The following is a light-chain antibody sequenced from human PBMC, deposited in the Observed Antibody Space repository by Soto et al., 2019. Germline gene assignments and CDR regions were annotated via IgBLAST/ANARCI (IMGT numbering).Light chain of an antibody. J-gene: IGKJ4*01. Sequence: EIVLTQSPATLSLSPGERATLSCRASQSVSSFLAWYQQKPGQAPRLLIYDASNRATGIPARFNGSGSATDFTLTISSLEPEDFAVYYCQQRCDWPLTFGGGTKVEIK. V-gene: IGKV3-11*01. CDR1: QSVSSF. CDR2: DAS. CDR3: QQRCDWPLT.